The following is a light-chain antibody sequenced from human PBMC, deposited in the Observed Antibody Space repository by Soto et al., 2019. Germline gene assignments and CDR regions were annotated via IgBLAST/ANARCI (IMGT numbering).Light chain of an antibody. CDR1: QSISSW. V-gene: IGKV1-5*03. Sequence: DIQMTQSPSTLSASVGDRVTITCRASQSISSWLAWYQQKPGKVPKVLIYKASSLESGVPSRFSGSGSGTEFTLTISSLQPDDFATYYCQQYNSYPLTFGGGTKVDIK. CDR3: QQYNSYPLT. J-gene: IGKJ4*01. CDR2: KAS.